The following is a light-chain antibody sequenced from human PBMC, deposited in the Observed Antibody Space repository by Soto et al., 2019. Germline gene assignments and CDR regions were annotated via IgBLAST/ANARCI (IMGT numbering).Light chain of an antibody. CDR3: LQGLHTPFT. Sequence: DVVMTQSPLSLPVTPGEPASISCRSSQSLLYSNGYNYLDWYVQKPGQSPQLLIYLGSNRASGVPDRISGRGSGTDFTLEISRVEAEDVGVYYCLQGLHTPFTFGPGTAVDIK. J-gene: IGKJ3*01. CDR2: LGS. V-gene: IGKV2-28*01. CDR1: QSLLYSNGYNY.